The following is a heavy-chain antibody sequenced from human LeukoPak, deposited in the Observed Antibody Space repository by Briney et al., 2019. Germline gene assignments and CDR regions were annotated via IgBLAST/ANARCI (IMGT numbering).Heavy chain of an antibody. V-gene: IGHV3-48*03. CDR1: GFTFSSYE. D-gene: IGHD3-10*01. J-gene: IGHJ4*02. CDR2: ISSSGSTI. CDR3: AREGQYGSGIDY. Sequence: GGSLRLSCAASGFTFSSYEMDWVRQAPGKGLEWVSYISSSGSTIYYADSVKGRFTISRDNAKNSLYLQMNSLRAEDTAVYYCAREGQYGSGIDYWGQGTLVTVSS.